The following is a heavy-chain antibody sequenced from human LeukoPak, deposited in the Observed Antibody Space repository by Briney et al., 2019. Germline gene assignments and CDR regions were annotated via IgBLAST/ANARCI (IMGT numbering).Heavy chain of an antibody. Sequence: LPWGSLRLSCAASGFSFSSHWMSWVRQAPGKGLEWLAKIKQDESEKYYADSAEGRFTISRDNAKNSVYLKMNSLRAEDSAVYYCARGLIAAAATGYYYSYGMDVWGQGTTVTVSS. D-gene: IGHD6-13*01. V-gene: IGHV3-7*04. CDR1: GFSFSSHW. J-gene: IGHJ6*02. CDR3: ARGLIAAAATGYYYSYGMDV. CDR2: IKQDESEK.